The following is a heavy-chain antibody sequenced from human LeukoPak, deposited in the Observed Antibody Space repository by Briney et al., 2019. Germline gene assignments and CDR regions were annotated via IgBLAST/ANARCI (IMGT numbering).Heavy chain of an antibody. CDR1: GGSFSGYY. V-gene: IGHV4-34*01. J-gene: IGHJ3*02. CDR3: ARDVMGVPLIRAFDI. Sequence: SETLSLTCAVYGGSFSGYYWSWIRQPPGKGLEWIGEINHSGSSKYIPSLKSRVTISVDTSKNQFSLKLSSVTAADTAVYYCARDVMGVPLIRAFDIWGQGTMVTVSS. CDR2: INHSGSS. D-gene: IGHD2-8*01.